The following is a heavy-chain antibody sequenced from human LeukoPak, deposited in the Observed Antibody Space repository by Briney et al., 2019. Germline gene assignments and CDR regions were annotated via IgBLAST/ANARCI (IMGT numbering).Heavy chain of an antibody. Sequence: SETLSLTCTVSGGPISSSYWSWIRQPPGKGLEWIGYIYYSGSTYYNPSLKSRVTISVDTSKNQFSLKLSSVTAADTAVYYCARGVGFYGGNSGISDYWGQGTLVTVSS. V-gene: IGHV4-59*08. J-gene: IGHJ4*02. CDR3: ARGVGFYGGNSGISDY. CDR2: IYYSGST. CDR1: GGPISSSY. D-gene: IGHD4-23*01.